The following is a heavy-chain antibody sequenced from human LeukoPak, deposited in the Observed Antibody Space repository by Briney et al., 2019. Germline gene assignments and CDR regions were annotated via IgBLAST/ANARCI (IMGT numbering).Heavy chain of an antibody. Sequence: SETLSLTCTVSGGSISSGGYYWSWIRQPPGKGLEWIGEINHSGSTNYNPSLKSRVTISVDTSKNQFSLKLSSVTAADTAVYYCARHGIVDIVATIEWYFDLWGRGTLVAVSS. CDR3: ARHGIVDIVATIEWYFDL. V-gene: IGHV4-39*01. CDR2: INHSGST. J-gene: IGHJ2*01. D-gene: IGHD5-12*01. CDR1: GGSISSGGYY.